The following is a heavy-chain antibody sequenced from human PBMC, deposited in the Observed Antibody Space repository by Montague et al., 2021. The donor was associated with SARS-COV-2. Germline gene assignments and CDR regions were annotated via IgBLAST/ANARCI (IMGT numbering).Heavy chain of an antibody. J-gene: IGHJ6*02. CDR1: GFTFSSYG. CDR3: AKDFMSLMVYAMVYYYYGMDV. D-gene: IGHD2-8*01. V-gene: IGHV3-30*18. CDR2: ISYDGSNK. Sequence: SLRLSCAASGFTFSSYGMHWVRQAPGKGLEWVAVISYDGSNKYYADSVKGRFTISRDNSKNTLYPQMNSLRAEDTAVYYCAKDFMSLMVYAMVYYYYGMDVWGQGTTVTVFS.